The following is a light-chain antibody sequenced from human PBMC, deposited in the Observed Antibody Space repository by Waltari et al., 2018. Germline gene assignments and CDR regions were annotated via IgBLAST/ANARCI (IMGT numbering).Light chain of an antibody. J-gene: IGLJ3*02. CDR2: EDN. CDR1: SHSIASKY. Sequence: FLPTPPHSVSESPGKTVPISCTHNSHSIASKYLPWYQRRPARDPTTVIYEDNQRPSGVPDRFSGSIDSSSNSASLTISGLKTEDEADYYCQSYDSSNLWVFGGGTKLTVL. CDR3: QSYDSSNLWV. V-gene: IGLV6-57*04.